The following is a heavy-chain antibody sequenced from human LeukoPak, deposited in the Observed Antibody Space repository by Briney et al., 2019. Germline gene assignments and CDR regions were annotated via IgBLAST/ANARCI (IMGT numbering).Heavy chain of an antibody. J-gene: IGHJ4*02. CDR3: ARDSCLGY. V-gene: IGHV3-30-3*01. CDR1: GFTFDDYA. CDR2: ISYDGSNK. Sequence: PGGSLRLSCAASGFTFDDYAMHWVRQAPGKGLEWVAVISYDGSNKYYADSVKGRFTISRDNSKNTLYLQMNSLRAEDTAVYYCARDSCLGYWGQGTLVTVSS.